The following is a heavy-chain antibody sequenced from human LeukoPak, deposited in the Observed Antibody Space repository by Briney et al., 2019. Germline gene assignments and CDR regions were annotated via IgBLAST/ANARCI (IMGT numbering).Heavy chain of an antibody. D-gene: IGHD3-9*01. V-gene: IGHV3-7*02. CDR1: GFTFSRYW. Sequence: PGGSLRLSCAASGFTFSRYWMCWVRQAPGKGLEWVANIKQDGSETYYVDSVKGRFTISRDNAKNSQYLQMNSLRAEDTAVYYCARAPDSKHNDVLTPFYWGQGTLVTVSS. CDR3: ARAPDSKHNDVLTPFY. J-gene: IGHJ4*02. CDR2: IKQDGSET.